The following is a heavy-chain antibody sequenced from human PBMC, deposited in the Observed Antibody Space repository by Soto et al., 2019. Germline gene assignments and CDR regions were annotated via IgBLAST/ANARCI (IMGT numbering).Heavy chain of an antibody. CDR1: GGTFSTYI. Sequence: QVQLVQSGAEVKKPGSSVKVSCKASGGTFSTYIISWVRQAPGQGLEWLGRIIPLIGLPNHAQKFRDRVTISADKPTDTAYLEMNSLRPEDTAVYYCAFDVQTGVVYFDNWGQGTLVTVSS. D-gene: IGHD2-21*01. J-gene: IGHJ4*02. CDR2: IIPLIGLP. CDR3: AFDVQTGVVYFDN. V-gene: IGHV1-69*02.